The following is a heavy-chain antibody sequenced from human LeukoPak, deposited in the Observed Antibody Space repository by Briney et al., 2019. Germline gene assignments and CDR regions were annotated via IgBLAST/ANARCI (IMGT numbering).Heavy chain of an antibody. D-gene: IGHD3-16*02. CDR2: INPSGGST. V-gene: IGHV1-46*01. CDR3: ARDQDDYVWGGYRTFDY. Sequence: ASVKVSCKASGYTFTSYYMHWVRQAPGQGLEWMGIINPSGGSTSYAQKFQGRVTMTRDTSTSTAYMELRSLRSDDTAVYYCARDQDDYVWGGYRTFDYWGQGTLVTVSS. CDR1: GYTFTSYY. J-gene: IGHJ4*02.